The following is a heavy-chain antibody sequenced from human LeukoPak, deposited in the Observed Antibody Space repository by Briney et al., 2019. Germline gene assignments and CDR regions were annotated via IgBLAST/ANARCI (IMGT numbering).Heavy chain of an antibody. Sequence: SETLSLTCTVSGGSISSYYWSWIRQPPGKGLEWIGYFYYSGSTNYNPSLKSRVTISVDTSKNQFSLKLSSVTAADTALYYCTRGNFFGYYFDSRGQGSLATVSS. CDR1: GGSISSYY. D-gene: IGHD3-10*01. CDR2: FYYSGST. V-gene: IGHV4-59*01. J-gene: IGHJ4*02. CDR3: TRGNFFGYYFDS.